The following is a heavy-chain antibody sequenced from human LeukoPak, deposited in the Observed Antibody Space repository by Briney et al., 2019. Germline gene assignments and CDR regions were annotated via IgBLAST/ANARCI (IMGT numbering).Heavy chain of an antibody. Sequence: SETLSLTCTVSGGSISSGSYYWSWIRQPAGKGLEWIGRIYTSGSTNYNPSLKSRVTISVDTSKNQFSLKLSSVTAADTAVYYCAXVTYYYGSGSFYYXXXVXXXGXXXTVS. CDR3: AXVTYYYGSGSFYYXXXV. D-gene: IGHD3-10*01. CDR2: IYTSGST. V-gene: IGHV4-61*02. J-gene: IGHJ6*03. CDR1: GGSISSGSYY.